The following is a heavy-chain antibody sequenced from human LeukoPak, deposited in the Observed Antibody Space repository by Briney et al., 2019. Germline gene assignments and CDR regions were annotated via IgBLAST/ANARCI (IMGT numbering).Heavy chain of an antibody. CDR2: INPNSGDT. J-gene: IGHJ4*02. CDR1: GYTITGYY. CDR3: ARGGEWYYGSSSYRLFDY. V-gene: IGHV1-2*02. Sequence: GAAVRVSCKASGYTITGYYMHWVRQAPGQGLAWMGWINPNSGDTNYAQAFQGRGYMTRVKCISTAYMDLSRLTSDDTAVYYCARGGEWYYGSSSYRLFDYWGQGTLVTVSS. D-gene: IGHD3-22*01.